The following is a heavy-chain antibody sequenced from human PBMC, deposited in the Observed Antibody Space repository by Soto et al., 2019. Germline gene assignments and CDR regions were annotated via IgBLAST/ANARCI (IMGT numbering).Heavy chain of an antibody. V-gene: IGHV1-69*13. CDR2: IIPIFGTA. CDR3: ARDPGYCSSTSCYPYYYGMDV. J-gene: IGHJ6*02. Sequence: ASVKVSCKASGGTFSSYAISWVRQAPGQGLEWMGGIIPIFGTANYAQKFQGRVTITADEYTSTAYMELSSLRSEDTAVYYCARDPGYCSSTSCYPYYYGMDVWGQGTTVTVSS. CDR1: GGTFSSYA. D-gene: IGHD2-2*01.